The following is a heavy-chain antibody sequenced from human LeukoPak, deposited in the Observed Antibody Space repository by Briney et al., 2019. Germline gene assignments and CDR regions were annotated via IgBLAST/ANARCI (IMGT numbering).Heavy chain of an antibody. D-gene: IGHD3-22*01. CDR2: ISGSSDYI. V-gene: IGHV3-21*01. J-gene: IGHJ4*02. Sequence: GGSRRLSCAASGFTFSSYSMNWVRQAPGKGLEWVSSISGSSDYIFYADSVKGRFTISRDNAKNSLYLQMNSLRAEDTAVYYCAGVVRYDSSDPSLDYWGQGTLVTVSS. CDR1: GFTFSSYS. CDR3: AGVVRYDSSDPSLDY.